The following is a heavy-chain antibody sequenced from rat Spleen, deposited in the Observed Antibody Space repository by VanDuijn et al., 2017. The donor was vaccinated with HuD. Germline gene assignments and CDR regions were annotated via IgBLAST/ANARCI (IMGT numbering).Heavy chain of an antibody. D-gene: IGHD2-7*01. CDR3: VRQGYLRDWYFDF. V-gene: IGHV5-29*01. J-gene: IGHJ1*01. Sequence: EVQLVESDGGLVQPGRSLKLSRATSGFTFSDCYMAWVRQAPTKGLEWVATISSDGSSTYYRDSVKGRFTVSRNNSKNTLYLEMDSLRSEDTVTYYCVRQGYLRDWYFDFWGPGTMVTVSS. CDR1: GFTFSDCY. CDR2: ISSDGSST.